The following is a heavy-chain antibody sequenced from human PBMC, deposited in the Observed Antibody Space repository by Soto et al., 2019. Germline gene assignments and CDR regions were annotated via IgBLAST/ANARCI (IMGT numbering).Heavy chain of an antibody. CDR1: SGSIFSSNW. Sequence: QVQLQESGPGLVKPSGTLSLTCAVSSGSIFSSNWWSWVRQPPGKGLEWIGETRNSGGANYNPSLQSRVTISVDRSKNHFFLGLRSVTAADTAVYYCASHLVMAGTRGFDHWGLGTLVTVSS. D-gene: IGHD6-19*01. CDR3: ASHLVMAGTRGFDH. CDR2: TRNSGGA. V-gene: IGHV4-4*02. J-gene: IGHJ4*02.